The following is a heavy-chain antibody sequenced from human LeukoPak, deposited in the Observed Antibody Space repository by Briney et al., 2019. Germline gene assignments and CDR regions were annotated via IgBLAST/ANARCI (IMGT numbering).Heavy chain of an antibody. CDR3: ARETTKRDYDYVWGSYQPLFDY. CDR2: IYTSGST. CDR1: GGSISSGSYC. J-gene: IGHJ4*02. Sequence: PSETLSLTCIVSGGSISSGSYCWSWIRQPAGTGLEWIGRIYTSGSTNYNPSLKSRVTMSVDTSKNQFSLKLSSVTAADTAVYYCARETTKRDYDYVWGSYQPLFDYWGQGTLVTVSS. V-gene: IGHV4-61*02. D-gene: IGHD3-16*02.